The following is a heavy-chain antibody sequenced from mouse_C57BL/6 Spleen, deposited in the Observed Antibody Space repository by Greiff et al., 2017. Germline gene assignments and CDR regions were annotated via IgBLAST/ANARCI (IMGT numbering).Heavy chain of an antibody. CDR2: IDPSDSYT. Sequence: QVQLQQPGAELVKPGASLKLSCKASGYTFTSYWMQWVKQRSGQGLEWIGEIDPSDSYTNYNQKFKGKATLTVDTSSSTAYMQLSSLTSEDSAVYYCARYGSSDYYAMDYWGQGTSVTVSS. CDR1: GYTFTSYW. CDR3: ARYGSSDYYAMDY. J-gene: IGHJ4*01. V-gene: IGHV1-50*01. D-gene: IGHD1-1*01.